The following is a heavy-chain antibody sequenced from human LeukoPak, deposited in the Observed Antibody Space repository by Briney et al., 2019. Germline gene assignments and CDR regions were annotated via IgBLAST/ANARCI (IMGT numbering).Heavy chain of an antibody. D-gene: IGHD2-2*01. CDR1: GGSISSSSYY. V-gene: IGHV4-39*07. CDR3: ARGTWGYCSSTSCYSDYYYYYMDV. J-gene: IGHJ6*03. CDR2: IYYSGST. Sequence: SETLSLTCIVSGGSISSSSYYWGWIRQPPGKGLEWIGSIYYSGSTNYNPSLKSRVTISVDTSKNQFSLKLSSVTAADTAVYYCARGTWGYCSSTSCYSDYYYYYMDVWGKGTTVTISS.